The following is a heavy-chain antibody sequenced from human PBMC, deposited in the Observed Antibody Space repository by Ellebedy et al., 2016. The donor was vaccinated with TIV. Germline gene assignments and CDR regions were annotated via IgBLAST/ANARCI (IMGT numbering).Heavy chain of an antibody. CDR2: IRSTGSDK. CDR1: GFTFDSYA. CDR3: SRGWSTPDP. J-gene: IGHJ5*02. V-gene: IGHV3-21*06. Sequence: GESLKISCAASGFTFDSYAMSWVRQAPGKGLEWVSSIRSTGSDKYYAESVKGRFTISRDNAQDTLFLQMNSLRAEDTAVYFCSRGWSTPDPWGQGTLVIVSS. D-gene: IGHD2-15*01.